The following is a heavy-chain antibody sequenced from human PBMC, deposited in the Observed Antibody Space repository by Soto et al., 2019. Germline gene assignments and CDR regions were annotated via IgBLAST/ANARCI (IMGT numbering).Heavy chain of an antibody. V-gene: IGHV3-49*04. CDR2: IRSKAYGGTT. J-gene: IGHJ4*02. CDR1: GFTFGDYA. D-gene: IGHD5-12*01. Sequence: GGSLRLSCTASGFTFGDYAMSWVRQAPGKGLEWVGFIRSKAYGGTTEYAASVKGRFTISRDDSKSIAYLQMNSLKTEDTAVYYCTRDQDGYNYFDYWGQGTLVTVSS. CDR3: TRDQDGYNYFDY.